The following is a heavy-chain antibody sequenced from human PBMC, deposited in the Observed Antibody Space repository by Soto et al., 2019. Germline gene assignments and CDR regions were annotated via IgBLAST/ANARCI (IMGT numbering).Heavy chain of an antibody. J-gene: IGHJ4*02. D-gene: IGHD3-22*01. V-gene: IGHV3-23*01. CDR3: AKEGYDSSGYYALEDY. Sequence: GVLRLSCAASGFTLSNFAMSWVRQAPGKGLEWVSAVSGSGGSTYYADSVKGRFTISRDNSKNTLYLQMSSLRAEDTAVYYCAKEGYDSSGYYALEDYWGQGTLLTVSS. CDR1: GFTLSNFA. CDR2: VSGSGGST.